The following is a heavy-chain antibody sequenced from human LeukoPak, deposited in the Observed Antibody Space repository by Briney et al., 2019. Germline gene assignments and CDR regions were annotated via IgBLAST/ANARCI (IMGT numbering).Heavy chain of an antibody. V-gene: IGHV1-2*02. J-gene: IGHJ5*02. D-gene: IGHD5-24*01. CDR2: INPNSGGT. CDR3: ARFRALDGYGS. CDR1: GYTCTGYY. Sequence: ASVKVSGKASGYTCTGYYMHWVRQAPGQGLEWMGWINPNSGGTNYAQKFQGRVTMTRDTSISTAYMELSRLRSDDTAVYYCARFRALDGYGSWGQGTLVTVSS.